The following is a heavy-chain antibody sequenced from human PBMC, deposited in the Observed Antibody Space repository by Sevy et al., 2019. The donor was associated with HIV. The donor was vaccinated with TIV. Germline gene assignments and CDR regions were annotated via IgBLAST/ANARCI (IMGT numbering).Heavy chain of an antibody. Sequence: SQTLSLTCAISGDSVSSNSAAWNWIRQPPSRGLEWLGRTYYRSKWYNDYAVSVKSRITINPDTSKNQFSLQLNSVTPEDTAVYYCARDSSRLGAPGYYGMDVWGQGTTVTVSS. CDR1: GDSVSSNSAA. J-gene: IGHJ6*02. CDR3: ARDSSRLGAPGYYGMDV. CDR2: TYYRSKWYN. V-gene: IGHV6-1*01. D-gene: IGHD3-16*01.